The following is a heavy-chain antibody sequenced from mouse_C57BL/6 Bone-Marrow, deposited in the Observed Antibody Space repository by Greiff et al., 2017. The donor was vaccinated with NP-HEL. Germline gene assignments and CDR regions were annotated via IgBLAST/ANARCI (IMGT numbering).Heavy chain of an antibody. CDR1: GFTFSSYG. CDR2: ISSGGSYT. Sequence: EVKLVESGGDLVKPGGSLKLSCAASGFTFSSYGMSWVRQTPDKRLEWVATISSGGSYTYYPDSVKGRFTISRDNAKNTRYLQMSSLKSEDTAMYYCARHAHYYAMDYWGQGTSVTVSS. V-gene: IGHV5-6*01. J-gene: IGHJ4*01. CDR3: ARHAHYYAMDY.